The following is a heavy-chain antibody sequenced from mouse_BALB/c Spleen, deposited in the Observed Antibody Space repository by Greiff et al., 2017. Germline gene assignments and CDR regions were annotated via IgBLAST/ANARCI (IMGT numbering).Heavy chain of an antibody. Sequence: DVKLVESGGGLVKPGGSLKLSCAASGFTFSSYTMSWVRQTPEKRLEWVATISSGGSYTYYPDSVKGRFTISRDNAKNTLYLQMSSLKSEDTAMYYCTRDSVGGWFAYWGQGTLVTVSA. D-gene: IGHD1-1*02. J-gene: IGHJ3*01. V-gene: IGHV5-6-4*01. CDR3: TRDSVGGWFAY. CDR1: GFTFSSYT. CDR2: ISSGGSYT.